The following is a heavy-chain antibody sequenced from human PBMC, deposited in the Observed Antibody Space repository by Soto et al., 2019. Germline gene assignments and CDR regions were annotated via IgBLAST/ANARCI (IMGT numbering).Heavy chain of an antibody. Sequence: GGSLRLSCAASGFTFSSYAMSWVRQAPGKGLEWVSAISGSGGSPSYADSVQGRFTISRDNPKNTLYLQMNSLRVEDTAMYYCAKAKCSTTNCYVPDYWGRGRLVPVSS. D-gene: IGHD2-2*01. CDR3: AKAKCSTTNCYVPDY. CDR1: GFTFSSYA. V-gene: IGHV3-23*01. CDR2: ISGSGGSP. J-gene: IGHJ4*02.